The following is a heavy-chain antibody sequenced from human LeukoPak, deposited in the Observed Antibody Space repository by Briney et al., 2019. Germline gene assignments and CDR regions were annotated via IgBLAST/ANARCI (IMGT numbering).Heavy chain of an antibody. D-gene: IGHD3-22*01. CDR2: IYYSGST. CDR1: GGSISSSSYY. V-gene: IGHV4-39*07. CDR3: ARVGSGYYDRDVP. Sequence: MPSETLSLTCTVSGGSISSSSYYWGWLRQPPGKGLEWIGSIYYSGSTYYNPSLKSRVTISVDTSKNQFSLKLSSVTAADTAVYYCARVGSGYYDRDVPWGQGTLVTVSA. J-gene: IGHJ5*02.